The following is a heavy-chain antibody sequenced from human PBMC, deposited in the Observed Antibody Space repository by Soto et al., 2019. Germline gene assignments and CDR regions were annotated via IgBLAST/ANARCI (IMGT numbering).Heavy chain of an antibody. Sequence: EVQLVESGGGLVKPVGSLRLSCAASGFTFSNAWMSWVRQAPGKGLEWVGRLKRKTDGGTTDYAAPVKGRFTISRDDSRSNLYVQMNSLKTEDTAVYYCTTDMVVPLAFDVWGQGTMVTVSS. J-gene: IGHJ3*01. CDR1: GFTFSNAW. CDR2: LKRKTDGGTT. CDR3: TTDMVVPLAFDV. D-gene: IGHD2-2*01. V-gene: IGHV3-15*01.